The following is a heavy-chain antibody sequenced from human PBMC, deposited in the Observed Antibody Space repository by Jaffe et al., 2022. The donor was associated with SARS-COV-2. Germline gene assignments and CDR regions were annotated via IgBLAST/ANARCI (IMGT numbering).Heavy chain of an antibody. Sequence: EVQLVQSGAEVKKPGESLKISCQASGYSFSSNWIGWVRQMPGKGLEWVGFIYPRDSDTRYSPSFQGQVTVSADKSISTAYLQWSSLKASDTAMYYCARHITHFDYWGQGTLVTVSS. D-gene: IGHD3-10*01. V-gene: IGHV5-51*01. CDR2: IYPRDSDT. J-gene: IGHJ4*02. CDR3: ARHITHFDY. CDR1: GYSFSSNW.